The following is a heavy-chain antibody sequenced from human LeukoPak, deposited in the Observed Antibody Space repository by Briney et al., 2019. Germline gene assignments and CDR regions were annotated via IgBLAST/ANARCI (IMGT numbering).Heavy chain of an antibody. Sequence: PSETLSLTCTVSGGSISSYYWSWIRQPPGKGLEWIGYIYYSGSTSYNPSLKSRVTISVDTSKNQFSLKLSSVTAADTAVYYCARRCPREYYYYGMDVWGQGTTVTVSS. V-gene: IGHV4-59*08. CDR3: ARRCPREYYYYGMDV. CDR2: IYYSGST. CDR1: GGSISSYY. J-gene: IGHJ6*02.